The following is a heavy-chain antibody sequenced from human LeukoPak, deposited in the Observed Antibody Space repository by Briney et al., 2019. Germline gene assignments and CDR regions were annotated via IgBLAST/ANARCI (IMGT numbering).Heavy chain of an antibody. V-gene: IGHV3-11*01. J-gene: IGHJ5*02. CDR2: ISSSGGTI. D-gene: IGHD6-13*01. Sequence: GGSLRLSCAASGFTFSDSDMSWIRQAPGKGLEWVSYISSSGGTIYYADSVKGRFTISRDNAKNTLYLQMNSLRAEDTAVYYCARDTKGSSWYWFDPWGQGTLVTVSS. CDR3: ARDTKGSSWYWFDP. CDR1: GFTFSDSD.